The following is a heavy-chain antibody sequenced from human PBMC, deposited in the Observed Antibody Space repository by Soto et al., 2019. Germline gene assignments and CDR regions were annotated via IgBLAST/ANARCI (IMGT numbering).Heavy chain of an antibody. J-gene: IGHJ3*01. D-gene: IGHD2-15*01. CDR2: ISGSGGST. Sequence: GGSLRLSCAASGFTFSSYAMSWVRQAPGKGLEWVSAISGSGGSTYYADSVKGRFTISRDNSKNTLYLQMNRLRAEDTAVYYCAKAGCSGGRCYSVYAFDLWGTGTMVTV. CDR3: AKAGCSGGRCYSVYAFDL. CDR1: GFTFSSYA. V-gene: IGHV3-23*01.